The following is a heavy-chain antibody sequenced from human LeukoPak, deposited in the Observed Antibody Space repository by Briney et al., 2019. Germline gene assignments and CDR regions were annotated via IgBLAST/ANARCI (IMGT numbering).Heavy chain of an antibody. Sequence: ASVKVSCKASGYTFPSYFMHWVRQAPGQGLEWMGIINPTGGSTTYAQKFQGRVTMTRDTSTSTVYMELSSLRSDDTAVYYCARAGITMASSDAFDIWGQGTMVTVSS. CDR3: ARAGITMASSDAFDI. CDR1: GYTFPSYF. V-gene: IGHV1-46*01. CDR2: INPTGGST. D-gene: IGHD3-10*01. J-gene: IGHJ3*02.